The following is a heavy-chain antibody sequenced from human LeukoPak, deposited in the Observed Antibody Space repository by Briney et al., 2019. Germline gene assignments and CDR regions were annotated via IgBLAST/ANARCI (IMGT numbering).Heavy chain of an antibody. V-gene: IGHV3-48*01. Sequence: SGGSLRLSCAASGFTFSTYPMNWVRQAPGKGLEWVSYIRSRSSTIYYADSVKGRFTISRDNAKNSLYPQMNSLRAEDTAVYYCARPAADCGGDCYWAFDYWGQGTLVTVSS. CDR2: IRSRSSTI. J-gene: IGHJ4*02. CDR3: ARPAADCGGDCYWAFDY. CDR1: GFTFSTYP. D-gene: IGHD2-21*01.